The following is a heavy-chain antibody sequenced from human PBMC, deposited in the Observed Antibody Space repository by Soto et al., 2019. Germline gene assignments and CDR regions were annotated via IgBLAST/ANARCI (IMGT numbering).Heavy chain of an antibody. CDR1: GFTFSDHF. CDR3: ARDNKYYSFDY. Sequence: PGGSLRLSCAASGFTFSDHFMDWFRQAPGKGLEWVARIRSRPNSYTTEYAASVKGRFTISRDDSKNSLYLQMDSLKTEDTAVYYCARDNKYYSFDYWGQGTLVTVSS. D-gene: IGHD3-10*01. J-gene: IGHJ4*02. V-gene: IGHV3-72*01. CDR2: IRSRPNSYTT.